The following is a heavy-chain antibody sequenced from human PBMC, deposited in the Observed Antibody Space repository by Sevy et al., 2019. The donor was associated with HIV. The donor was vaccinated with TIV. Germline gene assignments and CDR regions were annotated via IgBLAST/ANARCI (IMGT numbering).Heavy chain of an antibody. CDR1: GFPFNNYA. V-gene: IGHV3-30*02. Sequence: GGSLRLSCEASGFPFNNYAMQWVRQAPGKGLEWVAFIRFDGSEKNYADSVKGRFTISRDNSKNTLFLQMTRLKTEDTAVYYCAKDRGYYESTVHFWGQGALVTVSS. D-gene: IGHD3-22*01. J-gene: IGHJ4*02. CDR3: AKDRGYYESTVHF. CDR2: IRFDGSEK.